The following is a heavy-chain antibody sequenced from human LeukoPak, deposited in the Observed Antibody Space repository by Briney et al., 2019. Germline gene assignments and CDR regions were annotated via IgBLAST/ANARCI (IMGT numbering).Heavy chain of an antibody. CDR2: IYYSGST. CDR1: GGSISSDY. D-gene: IGHD5-12*01. Sequence: SETLSLTCTVSGGSISSDYWSWVRQPPGKGLEWIGYIYYSGSTDYNASLKRRATISVDTCKNQFSLKLNSVTAADTAVYYCARRKVATKWFDPWGQGTLVTVSS. V-gene: IGHV4-59*08. J-gene: IGHJ5*02. CDR3: ARRKVATKWFDP.